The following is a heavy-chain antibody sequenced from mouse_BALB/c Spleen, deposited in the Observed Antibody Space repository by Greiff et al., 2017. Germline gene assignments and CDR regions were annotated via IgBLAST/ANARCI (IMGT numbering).Heavy chain of an antibody. D-gene: IGHD1-1*01. CDR2: ISYSGST. J-gene: IGHJ3*01. V-gene: IGHV3-2*02. CDR1: GYSITSDYA. CDR3: ARDSLLSWFAY. Sequence: EVQLQESGPGLVKPSQSLSLTCTVTGYSITSDYAWNWIRQFPGNKLEWMGYISYSGSTSYNPSLKSRISITRDTSKNQFFLQLNSVTTEDTATYYCARDSLLSWFAYWGQGTLVTVSA.